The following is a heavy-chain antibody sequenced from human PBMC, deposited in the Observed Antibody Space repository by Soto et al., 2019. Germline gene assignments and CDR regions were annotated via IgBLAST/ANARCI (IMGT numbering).Heavy chain of an antibody. CDR1: GYIFITYW. J-gene: IGHJ4*02. CDR2: IYPAHSTV. D-gene: IGHD3-3*01. Sequence: PGESLKISCQTSGYIFITYWIGWVRQMPGKGLEWVGIIYPAHSTVQYSPSFQGQVTISADKSITTAYLQWRGLKASDTAIYYCASLDFWRATRYFDYWGQGTQVTVS. V-gene: IGHV5-51*01. CDR3: ASLDFWRATRYFDY.